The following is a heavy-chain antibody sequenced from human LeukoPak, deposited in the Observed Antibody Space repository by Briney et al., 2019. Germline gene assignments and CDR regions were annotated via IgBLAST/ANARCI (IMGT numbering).Heavy chain of an antibody. J-gene: IGHJ4*02. V-gene: IGHV3-30*02. CDR3: AKDEYYHDSSGPLPT. CDR2: IRYDGSNK. D-gene: IGHD3-22*01. CDR1: GFTFSSYG. Sequence: GGSLRLSCAASGFTFSSYGMHWVRQAPGKGLEWVAFIRYDGSNKYYADTVKGRLTISRDNSKNTLYLQMNSLRAEDTAVYYCAKDEYYHDSSGPLPTWGQGTLVTVSS.